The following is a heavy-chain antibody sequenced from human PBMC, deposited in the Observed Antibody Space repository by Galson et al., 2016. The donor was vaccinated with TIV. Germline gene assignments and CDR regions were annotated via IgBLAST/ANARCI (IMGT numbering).Heavy chain of an antibody. J-gene: IGHJ4*02. V-gene: IGHV3-43D*03. D-gene: IGHD3-10*01. Sequence: SLRLSCAASGFTFQNYAMHWVRQPPGKGPEWVSLITWAGDTSYYADSVKGRFTISRDNSKNSLYLQMSGLRTDDTAVYYCAKDQGGFGPDKANRRGVFESWGQGTLVTVSS. CDR2: ITWAGDTS. CDR3: AKDQGGFGPDKANRRGVFES. CDR1: GFTFQNYA.